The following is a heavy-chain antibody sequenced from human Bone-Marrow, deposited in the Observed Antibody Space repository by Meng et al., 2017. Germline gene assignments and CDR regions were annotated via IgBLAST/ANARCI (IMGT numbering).Heavy chain of an antibody. V-gene: IGHV3-30*04. CDR3: ARVHASVGATPDY. CDR1: GFTFSSYA. D-gene: IGHD1-26*01. Sequence: GESLKISCAASGFTFSSYAMHWVRQAPGKGLEWVAVISYDGSNKYYADSVKGRFTISRDNSKNTLYLQMNSLRAEDTAVYYCARVHASVGATPDYWGQGTLVTVSS. J-gene: IGHJ4*02. CDR2: ISYDGSNK.